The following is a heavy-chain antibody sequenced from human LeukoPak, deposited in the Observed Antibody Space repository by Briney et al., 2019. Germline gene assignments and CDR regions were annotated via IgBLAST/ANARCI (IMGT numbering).Heavy chain of an antibody. D-gene: IGHD5-18*01. J-gene: IGHJ5*02. V-gene: IGHV3-7*01. CDR3: ARATASNWFDP. CDR2: IKEDGSEK. CDR1: GFTFSSYW. Sequence: PGGPLRLSCAASGFTFSSYWMSWVRQAPGKGLEWVANIKEDGSEKYYVDSVKGRFTISRDNAKNSLYLQMNSLRAEDTAIYYCARATASNWFDPWGQGTLVTVSS.